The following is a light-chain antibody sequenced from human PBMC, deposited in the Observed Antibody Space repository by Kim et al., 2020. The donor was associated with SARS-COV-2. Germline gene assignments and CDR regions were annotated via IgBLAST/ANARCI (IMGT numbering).Light chain of an antibody. J-gene: IGKJ1*01. CDR1: QSIANN. CDR3: QQYNNWPPPWT. V-gene: IGKV3-15*01. Sequence: MTQSPATLSVSPGEGATLSCRASQSIANNLAWYRQRPGQTPRLLIYGASTRATGVPARFSGRGFGTEFTLTISGLQPDDYAVYYCQQYNNWPPPWTLGQGTKVDIK. CDR2: GAS.